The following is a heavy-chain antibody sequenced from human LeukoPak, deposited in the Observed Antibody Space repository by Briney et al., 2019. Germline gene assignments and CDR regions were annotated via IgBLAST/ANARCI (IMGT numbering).Heavy chain of an antibody. D-gene: IGHD5-24*01. CDR2: INPNSGGT. CDR3: AREDGPTREYDY. V-gene: IGHV1-2*02. J-gene: IGHJ4*02. CDR1: GYTFIDHY. Sequence: VASVKVSCKASGYTFIDHYMHWVRQAPGQGPEWMGWINPNSGGTNYAQKFQGRVTMTRDTSISTAYMELSRLRSDDTAVYYCAREDGPTREYDYWGQGTLVTASS.